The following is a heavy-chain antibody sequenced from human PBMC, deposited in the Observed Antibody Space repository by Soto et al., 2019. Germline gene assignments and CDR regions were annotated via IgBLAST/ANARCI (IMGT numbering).Heavy chain of an antibody. CDR3: ARGLASRPSNGMDV. D-gene: IGHD6-19*01. J-gene: IGHJ6*02. V-gene: IGHV6-1*01. CDR1: GDSVSGNSAA. CDR2: TYYRSKWYN. Sequence: SQTLSLTCAISGDSVSGNSAAWNWIRQSPSRGLEWLGRTYYRSKWYNDYAVSVKSRITINPDTSKNQFSLRLNSVTPEDTAVYYWARGLASRPSNGMDVWGQGTTVAVSS.